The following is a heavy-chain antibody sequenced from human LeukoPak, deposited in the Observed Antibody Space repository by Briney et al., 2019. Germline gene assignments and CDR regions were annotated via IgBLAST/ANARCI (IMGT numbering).Heavy chain of an antibody. D-gene: IGHD4-23*01. CDR3: ARWYEY. V-gene: IGHV4-39*01. CDR1: GGSISSGSYY. CDR2: IYYSGST. Sequence: SETLSLTCNVSGGSISSGSYYWAWLRQSPEKGLEWIASIYYSGSTHYNPSLRSRATISRDTSKNQFSLKLSSASAADTAVYFCARWYEYWGQGTLVTVSS. J-gene: IGHJ4*02.